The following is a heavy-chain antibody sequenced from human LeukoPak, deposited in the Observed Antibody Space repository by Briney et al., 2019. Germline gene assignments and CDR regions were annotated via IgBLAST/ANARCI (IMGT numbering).Heavy chain of an antibody. Sequence: PGGSLRLSRAASGFTFSSYSMNWVRQAPGKGLEWVSSISSSSSYIYYADSVKGRFTISRDNAKNSLYLQMNSLRAEDTAVYYCARTASNVLRFLEWLFYFDYWGQGTLVTVSS. CDR3: ARTASNVLRFLEWLFYFDY. D-gene: IGHD3-3*01. CDR2: ISSSSSYI. CDR1: GFTFSSYS. V-gene: IGHV3-21*01. J-gene: IGHJ4*02.